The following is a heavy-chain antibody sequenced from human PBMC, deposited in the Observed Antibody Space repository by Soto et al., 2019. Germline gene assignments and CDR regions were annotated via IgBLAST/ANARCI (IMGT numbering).Heavy chain of an antibody. V-gene: IGHV1-69*12. Sequence: QVQLVQSGAEVKKPGSSVKVSCKASGGTVSSYAISWVRQAPGQGLEWMGGIIPIFGTANYAQKFQGRVTITADESTSTAYMELSSLRSEDTAVYYCAGGGYDLYYYYYGMDVWGQGTTVTVSS. CDR1: GGTVSSYA. CDR3: AGGGYDLYYYYYGMDV. D-gene: IGHD5-12*01. J-gene: IGHJ6*02. CDR2: IIPIFGTA.